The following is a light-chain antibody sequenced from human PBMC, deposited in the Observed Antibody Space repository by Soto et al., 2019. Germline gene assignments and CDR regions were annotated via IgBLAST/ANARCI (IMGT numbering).Light chain of an antibody. CDR1: NNDVCVYNY. CDR3: SSYAGSNTPYG. J-gene: IGLJ1*01. V-gene: IGLV2-8*01. CDR2: EVI. Sequence: QYVLTQPPSAAGSPGQSVTISFTGTNNDVCVYNYVSWYQQHPGKAPKLLIYEVIKRPSGVPDRFSASRSGNTASLTVSGLQAEDEADYYCSSYAGSNTPYGFGTGTKVTVL.